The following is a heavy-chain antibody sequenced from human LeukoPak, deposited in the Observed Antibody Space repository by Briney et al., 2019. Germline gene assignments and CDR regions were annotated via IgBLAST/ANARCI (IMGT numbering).Heavy chain of an antibody. CDR2: IWYDGSNK. CDR1: GFTFSSYG. CDR3: ARDLTYSSGWYEFDY. D-gene: IGHD6-19*01. J-gene: IGHJ4*02. V-gene: IGHV3-33*01. Sequence: GGSLRLSCAASGFTFSSYGMHWVRQAPGKGLEWVAVIWYDGSNKYYADSVKGRFTISRDNSKNTLYLQMNSLRAEDTAVYYCARDLTYSSGWYEFDYWGQGTLVTVSS.